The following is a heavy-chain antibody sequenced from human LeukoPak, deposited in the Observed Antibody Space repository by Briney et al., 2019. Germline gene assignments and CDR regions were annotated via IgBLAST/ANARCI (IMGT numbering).Heavy chain of an antibody. CDR3: ARDNLEQQLPYFDY. CDR1: GFTVSSNE. J-gene: IGHJ4*02. Sequence: PGGSLRLSCAASGFTVSSNEMSWVRQAPGKGLEWVSSISGGSTYYADSKKGRFTISRDNSKNTLHLQMNSLRAEDTAVYYCARDNLEQQLPYFDYWGQGTLVTVSS. D-gene: IGHD6-13*01. V-gene: IGHV3-38-3*01. CDR2: ISGGST.